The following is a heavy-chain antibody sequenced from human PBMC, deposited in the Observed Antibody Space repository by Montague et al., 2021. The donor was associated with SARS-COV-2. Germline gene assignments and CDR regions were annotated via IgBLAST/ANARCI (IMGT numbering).Heavy chain of an antibody. V-gene: IGHV4-39*01. D-gene: IGHD3-3*01. CDR1: GGSISSSSYY. CDR3: ARKASRGITIFGVVTASYYFDY. CDR2: IYYSGST. Sequence: SDTLSLTSTLSGGSISSSSYYWGWIRQPPGKGLEWIGSIYYSGSTYYNPSLKSRVTISVDTSKNQFSLKLSSVTAADTAVYYCARKASRGITIFGVVTASYYFDYWGQGTLVTVSS. J-gene: IGHJ4*02.